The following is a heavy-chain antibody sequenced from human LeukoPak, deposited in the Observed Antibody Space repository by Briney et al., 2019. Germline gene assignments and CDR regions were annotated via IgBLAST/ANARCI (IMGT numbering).Heavy chain of an antibody. Sequence: SQTLSLTCTVSGGSISSGDYYWSWIRQPPGKGLEWIGYIFYSGSTYYNPSLKSRVLISLDTSKNQFSLKLSSVTAADTALYFCARERAGWIHALDIWGQGTIVTVSS. CDR2: IFYSGST. CDR3: ARERAGWIHALDI. D-gene: IGHD5-18*01. V-gene: IGHV4-30-4*01. J-gene: IGHJ3*02. CDR1: GGSISSGDYY.